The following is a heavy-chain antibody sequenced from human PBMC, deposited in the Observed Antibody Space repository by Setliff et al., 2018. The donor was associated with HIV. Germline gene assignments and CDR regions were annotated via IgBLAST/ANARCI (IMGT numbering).Heavy chain of an antibody. CDR1: GGSFSDYY. V-gene: IGHV4-4*09. D-gene: IGHD3-22*01. CDR3: ARGYYDSSGTFDY. CDR2: IYTSGST. Sequence: SETLSLTCTVSGGSFSDYYRSWIRQPPGKGLEWIGYIYTSGSTNYTPSLKSRVTISVDTSKNQFSLKLSSVTAADTAVYYCARGYYDSSGTFDYWGQGTLVTVSS. J-gene: IGHJ4*02.